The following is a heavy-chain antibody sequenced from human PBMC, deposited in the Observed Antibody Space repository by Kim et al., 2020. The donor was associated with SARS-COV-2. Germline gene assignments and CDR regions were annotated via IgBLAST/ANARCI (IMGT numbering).Heavy chain of an antibody. CDR1: GLTFSSFG. V-gene: IGHV3-33*08. CDR3: ARGGDAFDI. J-gene: IGHJ3*02. CDR2: IWYDGSEK. Sequence: GGSLRLSCAASGLTFSSFGMHWVRQAPGKGLEWVAVIWYDGSEKFYADSVKGRFTISRDNSKNTLYLQMNSLRGEDTAVYYCARGGDAFDIWGQGTMVTVSS. D-gene: IGHD3-10*01.